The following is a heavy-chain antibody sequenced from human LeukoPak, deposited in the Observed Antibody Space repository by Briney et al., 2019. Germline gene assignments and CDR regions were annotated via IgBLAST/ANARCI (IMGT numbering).Heavy chain of an antibody. CDR2: ISASGGST. CDR1: GFTFSSSA. CDR3: AKDPKYSSSTS. D-gene: IGHD6-6*01. Sequence: GGSLRLSCAASGFTFSSSAMSWVRQVPGKGLEWVSGISASGGSTSYADSVRGRFTISRDNSKNTLYLQMNSLRAEDTAVYYCAKDPKYSSSTSWGQGTLVTVSS. J-gene: IGHJ4*02. V-gene: IGHV3-23*01.